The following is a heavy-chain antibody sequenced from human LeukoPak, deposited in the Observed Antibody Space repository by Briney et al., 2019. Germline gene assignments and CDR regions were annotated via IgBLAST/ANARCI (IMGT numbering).Heavy chain of an antibody. D-gene: IGHD4-17*01. CDR2: INGDGSYT. CDR3: ARVGDYGDYLGDY. CDR1: GFTFSNHW. J-gene: IGHJ4*02. V-gene: IGHV3-74*01. Sequence: PGGSLRLSCAASGFTFSNHWMHWVRQAPGKGLVWVSNINGDGSYTSYADSVRGRFTISRDNAKNTLDLQMKNLRDEDTAVYYCARVGDYGDYLGDYWGQGTLVTVSS.